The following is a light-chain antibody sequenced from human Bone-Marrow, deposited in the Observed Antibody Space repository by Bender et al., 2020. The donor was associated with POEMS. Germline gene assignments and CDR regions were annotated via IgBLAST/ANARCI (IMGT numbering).Light chain of an antibody. CDR1: ISDVGAYIY. J-gene: IGLJ1*01. Sequence: QSVLTQPPSVSGSPGQSVTLSCTGTISDVGAYIYVSWYQQHPGKAPKLIIYEVTKRPSGITDRFSGSKSGNTASLTVSGLQADDEADYFCDSYAGTTHFRVFGTGTRVTVL. CDR3: DSYAGTTHFRV. CDR2: EVT. V-gene: IGLV2-8*01.